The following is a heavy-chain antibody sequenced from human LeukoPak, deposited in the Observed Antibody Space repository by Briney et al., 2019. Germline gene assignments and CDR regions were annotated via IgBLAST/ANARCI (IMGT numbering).Heavy chain of an antibody. D-gene: IGHD6-19*01. CDR1: GFTFSSYS. CDR3: ARARSCGWYYGMDV. V-gene: IGHV3-48*01. J-gene: IGHJ6*02. Sequence: GGSLRLSCAASGFTFSSYSMNWVRQAPGKGLEWVSYISSSSSTIYYADSVKGRFTISRDNAKNSLYLQMNSLRAEDTAVYYCARARSCGWYYGMDVWGQGTTVTVSS. CDR2: ISSSSSTI.